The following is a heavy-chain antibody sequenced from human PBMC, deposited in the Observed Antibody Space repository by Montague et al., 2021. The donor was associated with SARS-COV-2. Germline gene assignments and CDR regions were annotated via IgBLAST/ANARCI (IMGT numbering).Heavy chain of an antibody. Sequence: YLLFRGKTNYNPSLKSRVTISVDTSKNQFSLKLSSVTAADTAVYYCARFPYYYDNGFDPWGQGTLVTCSS. V-gene: IGHV4-30-4*01. J-gene: IGHJ5*02. CDR3: ARFPYYYDNGFDP. CDR2: LLFRGKT. D-gene: IGHD3-22*01.